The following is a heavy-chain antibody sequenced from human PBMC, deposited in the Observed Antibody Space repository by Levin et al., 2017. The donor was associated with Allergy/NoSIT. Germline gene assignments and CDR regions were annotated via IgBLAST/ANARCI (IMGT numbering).Heavy chain of an antibody. CDR2: IYPGDSDT. CDR3: ARAGYCSGGSCSLDY. J-gene: IGHJ4*02. CDR1: GYSFTSYW. D-gene: IGHD2-15*01. V-gene: IGHV5-51*01. Sequence: KVSCKGSGYSFTSYWIGWVRQMPGKGLEWMGIIYPGDSDTRYSPSFQGQVTISADKSISTAYLQWSSLKASDTAMYYCARAGYCSGGSCSLDYWGQGTLVTVSS.